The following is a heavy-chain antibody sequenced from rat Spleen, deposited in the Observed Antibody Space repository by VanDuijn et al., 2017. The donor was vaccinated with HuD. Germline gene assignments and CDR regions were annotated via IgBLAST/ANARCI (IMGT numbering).Heavy chain of an antibody. D-gene: IGHD1-9*01. V-gene: IGHV3-3*01. Sequence: EVQLQESGPGLVKPSQSLSLTCSVTGYSITSSYRWNWIRRFPQNKLEWMGYINSAGTTNYNPSLKSRISISRDTSKNQFFLQVNSVTTEDTATYYCARRHYGYTDYFDYWGQGVMVTVSS. J-gene: IGHJ2*01. CDR2: INSAGTT. CDR1: GYSITSSYR. CDR3: ARRHYGYTDYFDY.